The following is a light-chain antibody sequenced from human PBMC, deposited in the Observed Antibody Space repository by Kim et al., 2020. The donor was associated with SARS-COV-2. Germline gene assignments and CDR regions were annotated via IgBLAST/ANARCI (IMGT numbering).Light chain of an antibody. CDR3: LLSYGGARV. Sequence: PGGTVTLTCGSSTGAVTNDHYPYWFQQKPGQAPRTLIYDTNNKHSWTPARFSGSLLGGKAALTLSGAQPEDEAEYYCLLSYGGARVFGGGTQLTVL. V-gene: IGLV7-46*01. CDR1: TGAVTNDHY. CDR2: DTN. J-gene: IGLJ3*02.